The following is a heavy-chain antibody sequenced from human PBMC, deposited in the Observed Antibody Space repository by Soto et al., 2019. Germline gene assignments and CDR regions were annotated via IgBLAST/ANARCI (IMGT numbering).Heavy chain of an antibody. CDR1: GYSFTSYW. D-gene: IGHD4-17*01. J-gene: IGHJ6*02. V-gene: IGHV5-51*01. Sequence: GESLKISCKGSGYSFTSYWIGWVRQMPGKGLEWMGIIYPGDSDTRYSPSFQGQVTISADKSISTAYLQWSSLKASDTAMYYCARHLTKNTVTPPYYYYYGMDVXGQGTTVTVSS. CDR2: IYPGDSDT. CDR3: ARHLTKNTVTPPYYYYYGMDV.